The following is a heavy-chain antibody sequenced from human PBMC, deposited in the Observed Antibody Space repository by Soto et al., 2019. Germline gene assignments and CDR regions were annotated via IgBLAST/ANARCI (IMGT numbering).Heavy chain of an antibody. Sequence: ASGKVACKGSGYTLTEVSIHWVRQAPGKGLEWMGGFDPEDADTIYAQKFQGRVTMTEDTSTDTAYMELRSLRSEDTAVYYCASHFCLYDTTSYGNYF. D-gene: IGHD3-22*01. CDR2: FDPEDADT. J-gene: IGHJ4*01. CDR3: ASHFCLYDTTSYGNYF. V-gene: IGHV1-24*01. CDR1: GYTLTEVS.